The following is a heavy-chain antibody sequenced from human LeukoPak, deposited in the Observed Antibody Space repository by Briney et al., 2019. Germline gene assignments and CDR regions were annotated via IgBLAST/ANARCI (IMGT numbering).Heavy chain of an antibody. CDR2: IDHTGIT. V-gene: IGHV4-59*08. CDR3: ARSEYSSSWAVGY. Sequence: SETLSLTCTVSDDSITIYYWTWIRQPPGKGLEWIGYIDHTGITNYNPSLNSRVTISRDTSKNHFSLELSSVTAADTAVYYCARSEYSSSWAVGYWGQGTLVTVSS. J-gene: IGHJ4*02. CDR1: DDSITIYY. D-gene: IGHD6-13*01.